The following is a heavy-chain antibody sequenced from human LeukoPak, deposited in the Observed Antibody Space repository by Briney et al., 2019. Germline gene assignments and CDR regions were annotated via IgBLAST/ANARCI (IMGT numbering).Heavy chain of an antibody. V-gene: IGHV4-59*01. CDR1: GGSINRYY. J-gene: IGHJ4*02. CDR2: ISYTGST. CDR3: ARLYASGNYWVDF. Sequence: SETLSLTCTVSGGSINRYYWSWIRQPPGQGLEWIGYISYTGSTNYNPSLKSRVTISVDTSKNQFSLKLSSVTAADTAVYYCARLYASGNYWVDFWGQGTLVIVSS. D-gene: IGHD3-10*01.